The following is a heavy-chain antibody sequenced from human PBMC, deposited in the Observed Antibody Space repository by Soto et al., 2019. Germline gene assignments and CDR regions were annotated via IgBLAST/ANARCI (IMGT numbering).Heavy chain of an antibody. Sequence: SQTLSLTCAISGDSVSSNSAAWNWIRQSPSRGLEWLGRKYYRSKWYNDYAVSVKSRITINPDTSKNQFSLQLNSVTPEDTAVYYCAREVATIWAPYNWFDPWGQGTLVTVSS. J-gene: IGHJ5*02. CDR1: GDSVSSNSAA. D-gene: IGHD5-12*01. V-gene: IGHV6-1*01. CDR2: KYYRSKWYN. CDR3: AREVATIWAPYNWFDP.